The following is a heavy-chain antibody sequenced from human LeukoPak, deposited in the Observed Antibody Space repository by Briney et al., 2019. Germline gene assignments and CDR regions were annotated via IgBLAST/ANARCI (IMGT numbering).Heavy chain of an antibody. V-gene: IGHV1-69*13. D-gene: IGHD3-3*01. CDR2: IIPMSGTA. J-gene: IGHJ4*02. CDR3: ASPVKYYDTWSGYPPFDY. Sequence: GASVKVSCKASGGTFNNFAISWVRQAPGQGLEWVGGIIPMSGTANYAQKFQGRVTITSDESTSTAYRELGSLRSEDTAIYYCASPVKYYDTWSGYPPFDYWGQGNLVTVSS. CDR1: GGTFNNFA.